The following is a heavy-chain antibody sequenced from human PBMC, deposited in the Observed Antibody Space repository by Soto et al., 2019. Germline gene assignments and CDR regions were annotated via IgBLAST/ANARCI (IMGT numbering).Heavy chain of an antibody. V-gene: IGHV1-69*02. D-gene: IGHD5-18*01. Sequence: GASVKVSCKASGGTFSSYTISWVRQAPGQGLEWMGRIIPILGIANYAQKFQGRVTITADKSTSTAYMELSSLRSEDTAVYYCARVSAARGYSYGQTTDYFDYWGQGTLVTVSS. CDR3: ARVSAARGYSYGQTTDYFDY. J-gene: IGHJ4*02. CDR2: IIPILGIA. CDR1: GGTFSSYT.